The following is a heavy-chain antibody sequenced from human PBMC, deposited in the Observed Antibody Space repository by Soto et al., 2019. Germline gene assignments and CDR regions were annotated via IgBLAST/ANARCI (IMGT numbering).Heavy chain of an antibody. D-gene: IGHD3-16*01. Sequence: LVDPTQPLTLTCTFSGFSLSTTGVGLSWIRQPPGKALEWLALIYWHDDKRYSPSLKSRLTITKDTSKNQVVLTMTNMDPVDTATYYCAHRGGATVGMYYFDYWGQGAMVTVSS. CDR1: GFSLSTTGVG. J-gene: IGHJ4*02. V-gene: IGHV2-5*01. CDR3: AHRGGATVGMYYFDY. CDR2: IYWHDDK.